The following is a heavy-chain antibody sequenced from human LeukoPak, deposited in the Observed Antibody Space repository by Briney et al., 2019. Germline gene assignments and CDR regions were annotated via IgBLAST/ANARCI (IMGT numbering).Heavy chain of an antibody. CDR2: IWYDGSNK. D-gene: IGHD7-27*01. CDR3: AKDGGLWVSAHWGDS. V-gene: IGHV3-33*06. Sequence: GGSLRLSCAASGFTFSSYGMHWVRQAPGKGLEWVAVIWYDGSNKYYADSVKGRFTISRDDSKNTLYLQMNSLRAEDTAVYYCAKDGGLWVSAHWGDSWGRGTLVTVSS. CDR1: GFTFSSYG. J-gene: IGHJ4*02.